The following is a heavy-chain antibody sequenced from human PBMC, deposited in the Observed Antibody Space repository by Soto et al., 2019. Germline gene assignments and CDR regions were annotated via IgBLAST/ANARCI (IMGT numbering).Heavy chain of an antibody. D-gene: IGHD3-3*01. CDR3: ARGWVEWLSRQPPSDY. CDR2: INHDGSGT. CDR1: VFTFNNYW. J-gene: IGHJ4*02. V-gene: IGHV3-74*01. Sequence: GSLRSACEASVFTFNNYWMHWVRQAPGKGLVSLARINHDGSGTSYAESVKGRFTISRDNAKNTLYLHMNSLRTEDTAVYFCARGWVEWLSRQPPSDYWGQGTLVTVSS.